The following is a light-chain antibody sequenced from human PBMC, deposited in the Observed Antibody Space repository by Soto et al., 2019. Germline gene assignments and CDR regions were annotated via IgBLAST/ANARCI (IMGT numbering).Light chain of an antibody. Sequence: SALSQPATVCGSPGQSIPISCTGTSSDVGTYDLVSWYQQHPGKAPKLMIYEGTKRPSGVSNRFSGSKSANTASLTISGLQPEDEADYYCCSSAGSSLYVFGSGTKVTVL. V-gene: IGLV2-23*01. CDR1: SSDVGTYDL. J-gene: IGLJ1*01. CDR2: EGT. CDR3: CSSAGSSLYV.